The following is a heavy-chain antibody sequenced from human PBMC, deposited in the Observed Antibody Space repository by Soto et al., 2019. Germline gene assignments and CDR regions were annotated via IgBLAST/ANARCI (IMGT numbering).Heavy chain of an antibody. J-gene: IGHJ6*02. CDR3: ARDESSTAYGDLYYYYYGMDV. D-gene: IGHD4-17*01. V-gene: IGHV1-69*13. CDR1: GGTFSSYA. CDR2: IIPIFGTA. Sequence: ASVKVSCKASGGTFSSYAISWVRQAPGQGLEWMGGIIPIFGTANYAQKFQGRVTITADESTSTAYMKLSSLRSEDTAVYYCARDESSTAYGDLYYYYYGMDVWGQGTTVTVSS.